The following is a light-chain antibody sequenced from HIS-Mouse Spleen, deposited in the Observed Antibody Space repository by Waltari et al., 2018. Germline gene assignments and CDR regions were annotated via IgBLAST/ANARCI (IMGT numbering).Light chain of an antibody. V-gene: IGLV2-23*01. J-gene: IGLJ3*02. CDR2: ECS. CDR3: CSYAGSSTLV. CDR1: SSDVGSYNL. Sequence: QSALTQPASVSGSPGQSITISCTGPSSDVGSYNLVSWYQQHPGKAPKLMIYECSKRPSGVSNRFSGSKSGNTASLTISGLQAQDEADYYCCSYAGSSTLVFGGVTKLTVL.